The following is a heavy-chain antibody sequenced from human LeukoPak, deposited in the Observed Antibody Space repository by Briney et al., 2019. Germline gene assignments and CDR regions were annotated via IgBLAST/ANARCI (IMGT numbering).Heavy chain of an antibody. J-gene: IGHJ4*02. CDR3: TRGTSQYYDGSGYYAYFDN. Sequence: PGGSLRLSCAASGFTFSSYSMNWVRQAPGKGLEWVSSISSSSSYIYYADSVKGRFTISRDNAKNSLYLQMNSLRAEDTAVYYCTRGTSQYYDGSGYYAYFDNWGQGTVVTVSS. CDR1: GFTFSSYS. V-gene: IGHV3-21*01. D-gene: IGHD3-22*01. CDR2: ISSSSSYI.